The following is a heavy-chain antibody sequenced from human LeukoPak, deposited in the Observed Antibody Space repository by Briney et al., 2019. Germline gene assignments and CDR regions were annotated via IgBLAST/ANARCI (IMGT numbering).Heavy chain of an antibody. CDR1: GYTLTGYY. J-gene: IGHJ5*02. D-gene: IGHD1-26*01. CDR2: INPHTGGT. CDR3: ARSIVGAPGSWFDP. V-gene: IGHV1-2*02. Sequence: GASVKVSCKASGYTLTGYYMHWVRQAPGQGLEWMGWINPHTGGTNYAQKLQGRVTMTTDTSTSTAYMELRSLRSDDTAVYYCARSIVGAPGSWFDPWGQGTLVTVSS.